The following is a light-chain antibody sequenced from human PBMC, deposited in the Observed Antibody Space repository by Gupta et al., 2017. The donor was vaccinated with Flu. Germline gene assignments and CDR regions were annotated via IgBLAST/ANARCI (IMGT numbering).Light chain of an antibody. CDR2: DAS. Sequence: EIVLTQSPATLSFSPGEEATLSCRASQNVGTYLGWYQQKPGQAPRLLIYDASNRATGVPARFSGSGSGTDFTLTISSADPEDFAVYYCLQRKKWPGTCGPGTKVDVK. CDR1: QNVGTY. V-gene: IGKV3-11*01. CDR3: LQRKKWPGT. J-gene: IGKJ3*01.